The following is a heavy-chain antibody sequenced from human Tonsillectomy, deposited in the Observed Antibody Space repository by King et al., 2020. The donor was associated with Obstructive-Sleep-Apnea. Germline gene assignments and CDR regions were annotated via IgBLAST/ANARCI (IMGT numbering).Heavy chain of an antibody. CDR1: GYTFNAYY. J-gene: IGHJ4*02. CDR2: INPIGSST. D-gene: IGHD1-1*01. Sequence: QLVQSGAEVKKPGASVMVSCKSSGYTFNAYYIHWVRQAPGQGLEWMGIINPIGSSTNYAQNFQGRVTMTSDKSTSTVFMALSSLRSEDTAVYFCASESLDHFYFDSWGQGTVVTVSS. V-gene: IGHV1-46*02. CDR3: ASESLDHFYFDS.